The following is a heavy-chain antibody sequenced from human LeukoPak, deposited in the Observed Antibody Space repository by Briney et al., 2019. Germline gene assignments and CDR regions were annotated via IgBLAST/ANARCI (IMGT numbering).Heavy chain of an antibody. Sequence: SETLSLTCTVSGDSISSRPDFYWSWLRQPPGKGLEWIGYIYYSGSTNYNPSLKSRVTISVDTSKNQFSLKLSSVTAADTAVYYCARGSYQLLLSSWGQGTLVTVSS. CDR2: IYYSGST. CDR1: GDSISSRPDFY. CDR3: ARGSYQLLLSS. J-gene: IGHJ5*02. V-gene: IGHV4-61*08. D-gene: IGHD2-2*01.